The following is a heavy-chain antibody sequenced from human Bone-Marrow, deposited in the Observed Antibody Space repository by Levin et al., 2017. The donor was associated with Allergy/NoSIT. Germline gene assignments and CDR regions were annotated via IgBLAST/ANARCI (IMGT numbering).Heavy chain of an antibody. CDR2: IRSTGSHT. CDR3: AIMYYGSGTYGWFDS. J-gene: IGHJ5*01. CDR1: CFIFRLPV. D-gene: IGHD3-10*01. Sequence: GGSLRLSFFSSCFIFRLPVFSLVRQAPGKGLEWVSTIRSTGSHTYYADSVKGRFTISRDDSKNTLHLQMNSLRAEDTAVYYCAIMYYGSGTYGWFDSWGQGTPVTVSS. V-gene: IGHV3-23*01.